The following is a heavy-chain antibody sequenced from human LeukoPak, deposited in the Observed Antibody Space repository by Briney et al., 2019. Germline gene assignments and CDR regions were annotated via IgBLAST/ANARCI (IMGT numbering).Heavy chain of an antibody. Sequence: ASVKVSCKASGYTFTGYYMHRVRQAPGQGREWMGRINPNSGGTNYAQKFQGRVTMTRDTSISTAYMELSRLRSDDTAVYYCARGADSSGISDFDYWGQGTLVTVPS. J-gene: IGHJ4*02. CDR3: ARGADSSGISDFDY. V-gene: IGHV1-2*06. CDR2: INPNSGGT. D-gene: IGHD6-19*01. CDR1: GYTFTGYY.